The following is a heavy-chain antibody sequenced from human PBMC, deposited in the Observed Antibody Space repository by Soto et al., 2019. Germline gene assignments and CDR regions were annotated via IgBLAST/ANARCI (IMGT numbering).Heavy chain of an antibody. V-gene: IGHV2-5*02. Sequence: QITLKESGPTLVKPTQTLTLTCSFSGFSLSSNGVGVGWIRQPPGKALEFLALVYWDDDKRYSPSLKSRLTITQDTSKNQVVLTMTNMDPVDTATYYCAHNFRDSGSYTGDRFDSWGQGILVIVSS. CDR1: GFSLSSNGVG. CDR3: AHNFRDSGSYTGDRFDS. D-gene: IGHD3-10*01. CDR2: VYWDDDK. J-gene: IGHJ5*01.